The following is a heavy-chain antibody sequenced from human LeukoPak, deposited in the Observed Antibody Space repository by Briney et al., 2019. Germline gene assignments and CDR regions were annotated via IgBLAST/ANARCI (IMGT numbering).Heavy chain of an antibody. CDR1: GGSFSGYY. CDR3: ARNYYGSGSYYNADAFDI. D-gene: IGHD3-10*01. Sequence: SETLSLTCAVYGGSFSGYYWSLIRQPPGKGLEWIGYIYYSGSTYYNPSLKSRVTISVDTSKNQFSLKLSSVTAADTAVYYCARNYYGSGSYYNADAFDIWGQGTMVTVSS. CDR2: IYYSGST. V-gene: IGHV4-34*09. J-gene: IGHJ3*02.